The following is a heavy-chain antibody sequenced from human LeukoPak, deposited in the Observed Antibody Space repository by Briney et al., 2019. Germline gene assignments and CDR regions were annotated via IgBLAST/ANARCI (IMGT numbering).Heavy chain of an antibody. CDR1: GFTFSSYT. D-gene: IGHD3-16*01. J-gene: IGHJ4*02. Sequence: QPGGSLRLSCTASGFTFSSYTLNWVRQAPGKGLEWVSTIDDSERTHYADSVQGRFTISRDNSKNTIFLHMNSLRAEDTAVYFRSTRLGEHFDYWGQGTRVTVSS. V-gene: IGHV3-23*05. CDR3: STRLGEHFDY. CDR2: IDDSERT.